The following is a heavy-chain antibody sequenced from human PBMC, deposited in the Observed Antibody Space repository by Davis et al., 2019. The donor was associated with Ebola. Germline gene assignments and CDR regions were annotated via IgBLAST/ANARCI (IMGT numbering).Heavy chain of an antibody. D-gene: IGHD6-6*01. J-gene: IGHJ3*02. CDR2: ISSSGSTI. Sequence: GESLKISCAASGFTFSDYYMSWIRQAPGKGLEWVSYISSSGSTIYYADSVKGRFTISRDNAKNSLYLQMNSLRAEDTAVYYRARGPVRPHAFDIWGQGTMVTVSS. CDR1: GFTFSDYY. CDR3: ARGPVRPHAFDI. V-gene: IGHV3-11*01.